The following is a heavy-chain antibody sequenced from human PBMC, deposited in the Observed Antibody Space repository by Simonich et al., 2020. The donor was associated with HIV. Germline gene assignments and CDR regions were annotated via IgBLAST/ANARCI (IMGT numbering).Heavy chain of an antibody. J-gene: IGHJ4*02. CDR1: GFTFSSYA. Sequence: QVQLVESGGGVVQPGRSLRLSCAASGFTFSSYAMHWVRQAPGKGLEWVAVISYDGSNKYYADSVKGRCTNSRDNSKNTLYLQMNSLRAEDTAVYYRASGGSISSVWADDYWGQGTLVTVSS. V-gene: IGHV3-30*07. D-gene: IGHD3-16*01. CDR3: ASGGSISSVWADDY. CDR2: ISYDGSNK.